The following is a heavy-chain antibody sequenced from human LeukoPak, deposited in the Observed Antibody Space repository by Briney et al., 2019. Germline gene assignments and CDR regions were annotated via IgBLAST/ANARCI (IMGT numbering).Heavy chain of an antibody. D-gene: IGHD4-17*01. J-gene: IGHJ5*02. V-gene: IGHV4-34*01. CDR3: ARGDYGDYGS. Sequence: PSETLSLTCAVYGGSFSGYYWSWIRQPPGKGLEWIGEINHSGSTNYNPSLKSQVTISVDTSKNQFSLKLSSVTAADTAVYYCARGDYGDYGSWGQGTLVTVSS. CDR2: INHSGST. CDR1: GGSFSGYY.